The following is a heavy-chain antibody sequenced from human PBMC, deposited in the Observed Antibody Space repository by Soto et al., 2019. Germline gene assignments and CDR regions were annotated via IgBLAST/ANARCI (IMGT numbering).Heavy chain of an antibody. V-gene: IGHV4-61*01. D-gene: IGHD1-26*01. J-gene: IGHJ6*02. Sequence: PSETLSLTCTVSGGSVSSGSYYWSWIRQPPGKGLEWIGYIYYSGSTNYNPSLKSRVTISVDTSKNQFSLKLSSVTAADTAVYYCARKVGGMDVWRQGTTVTVSS. CDR1: GGSVSSGSYY. CDR2: IYYSGST. CDR3: ARKVGGMDV.